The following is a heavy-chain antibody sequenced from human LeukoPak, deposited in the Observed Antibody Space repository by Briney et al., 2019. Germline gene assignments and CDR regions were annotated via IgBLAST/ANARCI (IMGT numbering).Heavy chain of an antibody. CDR3: ARAEVVYGFLAIWFDP. CDR1: GDSVSSNSAA. Sequence: SQTLSLTCAISGDSVSSNSAAWNWLRQSPSRGLEWLGRTYYRSKWYNDYAVSVKSPITINPDTSKNQYSLQLNSVTPEDTAVYYCARAEVVYGFLAIWFDPWGQGTLVTVSS. J-gene: IGHJ5*02. V-gene: IGHV6-1*01. D-gene: IGHD3-10*01. CDR2: TYYRSKWYN.